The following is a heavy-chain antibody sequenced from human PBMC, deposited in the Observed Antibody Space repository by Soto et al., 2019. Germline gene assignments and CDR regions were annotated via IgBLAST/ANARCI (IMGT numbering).Heavy chain of an antibody. Sequence: GGSLRLSCAASGFTSSPSAMHWFRQASGRGLEWVGRIRSEGNSYGTAFAESARGRFTISSDGSKNKVYLPMSSLKTEDTAVYYCAKDRQTDGIWTFDSWGQGTMVTVSS. CDR3: AKDRQTDGIWTFDS. D-gene: IGHD3-9*01. V-gene: IGHV3-73*01. J-gene: IGHJ4*02. CDR2: IRSEGNSYGT. CDR1: GFTSSPSA.